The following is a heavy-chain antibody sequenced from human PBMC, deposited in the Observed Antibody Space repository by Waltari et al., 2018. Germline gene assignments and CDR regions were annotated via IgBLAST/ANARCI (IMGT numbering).Heavy chain of an antibody. CDR3: ARDHGPGIAVAGTVSADY. J-gene: IGHJ4*02. CDR2: ISGSGGST. CDR1: GFTFSSYA. D-gene: IGHD6-19*01. V-gene: IGHV3-23*01. Sequence: EVQLLESGGGLVQPGGSLRLSCAASGFTFSSYAMSWVRQAPGKGLEWVSAISGSGGSTYYADSVKGRFTISRDNAKNSLYLQMNSLRAEDTAVYYCARDHGPGIAVAGTVSADYWGQGTLVTVSS.